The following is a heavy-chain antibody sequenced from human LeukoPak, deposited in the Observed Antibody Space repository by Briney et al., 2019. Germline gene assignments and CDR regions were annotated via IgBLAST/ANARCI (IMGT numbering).Heavy chain of an antibody. V-gene: IGHV3-21*01. CDR2: ISITSSYI. J-gene: IGHJ4*02. CDR3: ARDLYGDHLDH. CDR1: GFTFSSYT. D-gene: IGHD4-17*01. Sequence: GGSLRLSCAASGFTFSSYTMNWVRQAPGKGLEWVSSISITSSYIYYAGSVKGRFTISRDNAKNSLYLQMNSLRAEDTAVYYCARDLYGDHLDHWDQGTLVTVSS.